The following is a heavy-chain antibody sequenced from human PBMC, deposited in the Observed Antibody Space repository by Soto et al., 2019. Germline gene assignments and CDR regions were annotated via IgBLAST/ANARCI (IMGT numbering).Heavy chain of an antibody. CDR1: GYTFDDYA. D-gene: IGHD4-17*01. CDR2: ISWNSGSI. J-gene: IGHJ4*02. V-gene: IGHV3-9*01. CDR3: AKDYGDYVGYFDY. Sequence: GGSLGLSCAASGYTFDDYAMHWARQAPGKGLEWVSGISWNSGSIGYADSVKGRFTISRDNAKNSLYLQMNSLRAEDTALYYCAKDYGDYVGYFDYWDQGPLGTVSS.